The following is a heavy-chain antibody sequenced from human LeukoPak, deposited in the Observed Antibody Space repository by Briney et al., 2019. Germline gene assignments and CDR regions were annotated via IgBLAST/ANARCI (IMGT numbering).Heavy chain of an antibody. CDR1: GYTFTSYG. CDR2: ISAYNGNT. CDR3: ASVSSRWYSPREYFQH. V-gene: IGHV1-18*01. Sequence: ASVKVSCKASGYTFTSYGISWVRQSPGQGLEWMGWISAYNGNTNYAQKLQGRVTMTTDTSTSTAYMELRSLRSDDTAVYYCASVSSRWYSPREYFQHWGQGTLVTVSS. D-gene: IGHD6-19*01. J-gene: IGHJ1*01.